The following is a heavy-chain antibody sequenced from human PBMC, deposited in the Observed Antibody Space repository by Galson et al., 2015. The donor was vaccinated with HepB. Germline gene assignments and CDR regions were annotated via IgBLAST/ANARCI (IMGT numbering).Heavy chain of an antibody. J-gene: IGHJ3*01. CDR2: TNPDSGGT. Sequence: SVKVSCKASGYTFIGYYIHWVRLAPGQGLEWMGRTNPDSGGTDYAQKFQGRVTMTRDTSTSTAYMELSSLRSDDTVVYYCARAYSSGYYYGAFDVWGQGTMVTVS. CDR1: GYTFIGYY. V-gene: IGHV1-2*05. D-gene: IGHD3-22*01. CDR3: ARAYSSGYYYGAFDV.